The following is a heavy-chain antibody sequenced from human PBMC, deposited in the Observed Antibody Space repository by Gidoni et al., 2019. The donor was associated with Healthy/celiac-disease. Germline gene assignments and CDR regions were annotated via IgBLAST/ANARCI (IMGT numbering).Heavy chain of an antibody. CDR3: ARSKYSSSWYDWFDP. V-gene: IGHV1-69*06. CDR1: GVPFSSYA. Sequence: QVQLVQSGAEVKKPGSSVKVSCNASGVPFSSYAIRWVRQAPGQGLEWMGGIIPIFGTANYAQKFQGRVTITADKSTSTAYMELSSLRSEDTAVYYCARSKYSSSWYDWFDPWGQGTLVTVSS. J-gene: IGHJ5*02. D-gene: IGHD6-13*01. CDR2: IIPIFGTA.